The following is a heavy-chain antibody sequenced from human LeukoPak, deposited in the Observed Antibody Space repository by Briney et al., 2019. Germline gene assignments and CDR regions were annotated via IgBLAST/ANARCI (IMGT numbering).Heavy chain of an antibody. CDR3: ANANY. CDR1: GLTLSSKG. CDR2: IQYDGSYK. V-gene: IGHV3-30*02. J-gene: IGHJ4*02. Sequence: GGSLRLSCAASGLTLSSKGMHWVRQAPGKGLEWVAFIQYDGSYKYYAESVKDRFTISRDNSKNTLYLQMNSLRAEDTAVYYCANANYWGQGTLVTVSS.